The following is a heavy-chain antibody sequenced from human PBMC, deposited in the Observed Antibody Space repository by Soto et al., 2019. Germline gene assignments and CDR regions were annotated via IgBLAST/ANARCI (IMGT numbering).Heavy chain of an antibody. D-gene: IGHD5-12*01. CDR3: ARDPHSSGYLYYYYYGMDV. CDR2: ISSSSSYI. J-gene: IGHJ6*02. V-gene: IGHV3-21*01. CDR1: GFTFSSYE. Sequence: GGSLRLSCAASGFTFSSYEMNWVRQAPGKGLEWVSSISSSSSYIYYADSVKGRFTISRDNAKNSLYLQMNSLRAEDTAVYYCARDPHSSGYLYYYYYGMDVWGQGTTVTVSS.